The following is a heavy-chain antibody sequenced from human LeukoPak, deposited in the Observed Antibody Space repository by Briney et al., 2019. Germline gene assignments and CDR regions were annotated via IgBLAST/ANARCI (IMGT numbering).Heavy chain of an antibody. Sequence: GGSLRLSCAASGFTFTKYWMSWVRQAPGKGLEWVANIKQDGSEKYYVDSVKGRFTISRDDAKNSLYLEMNSLRAEDTAVYYCVRDTFGPSDSWGQGTLVSVSS. CDR2: IKQDGSEK. CDR3: VRDTFGPSDS. CDR1: GFTFTKYW. V-gene: IGHV3-7*01. J-gene: IGHJ4*02. D-gene: IGHD3-16*01.